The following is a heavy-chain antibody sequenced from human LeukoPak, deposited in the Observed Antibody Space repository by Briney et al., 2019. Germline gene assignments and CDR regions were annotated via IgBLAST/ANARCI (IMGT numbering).Heavy chain of an antibody. CDR2: INQDGSQG. J-gene: IGHJ4*02. V-gene: IGHV3-7*01. CDR1: EFTFSSYW. CDR3: ATDKVGATPFDY. Sequence: GGSLRLSCAASEFTFSSYWMTWVRQPPGKGLEWVANINQDGSQGYYVDSVKGRFTISRDNAKNSLNLQMNSLRAEDTAVYYCATDKVGATPFDYWGQGTLVTVSS. D-gene: IGHD1-26*01.